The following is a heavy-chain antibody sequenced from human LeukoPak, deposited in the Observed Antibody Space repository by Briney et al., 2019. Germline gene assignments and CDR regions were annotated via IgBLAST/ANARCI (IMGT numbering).Heavy chain of an antibody. D-gene: IGHD6-19*01. Sequence: GESLKISRKGSGYRFTSHWIGWVRQMPGKGLGWMGIIDPGDSNHRYSPSCQGQVTISADKSISTAYLQWSSLKASDTAMYYCARRSQSICWYDPTCHYFDCWGQGTLVTVAS. CDR3: ARRSQSICWYDPTCHYFDC. J-gene: IGHJ4*02. CDR1: GYRFTSHW. V-gene: IGHV5-51*01. CDR2: IDPGDSNH.